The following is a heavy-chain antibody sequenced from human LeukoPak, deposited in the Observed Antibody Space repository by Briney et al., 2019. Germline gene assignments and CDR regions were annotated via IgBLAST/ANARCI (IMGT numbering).Heavy chain of an antibody. CDR2: INPNSGGT. CDR3: ARAPPEGQWLVLIDY. J-gene: IGHJ4*02. V-gene: IGHV1-2*06. CDR1: GYTFTGYY. Sequence: ASVKVSCKASGYTFTGYYMHWVRQAPGQGLEWMGRINPNSGGTNYAQKFQGRVTMTRDTSISTAYMELRSLRSDDTAVYYCARAPPEGQWLVLIDYWGQGTLVTVSS. D-gene: IGHD6-19*01.